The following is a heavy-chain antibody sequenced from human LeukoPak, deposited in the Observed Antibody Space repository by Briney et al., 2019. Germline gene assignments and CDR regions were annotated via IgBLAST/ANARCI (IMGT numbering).Heavy chain of an antibody. CDR3: ARDPLRIYDSSGYYTDY. CDR2: IVVGSGNT. J-gene: IGHJ4*02. D-gene: IGHD3-22*01. Sequence: SVKVSCKASGFTFTSSAVQWVRQARGQRLEWIGWIVVGSGNTNYAQKFQERVTITRDMSTSTAYMELSSLRSEDTAVYYCARDPLRIYDSSGYYTDYWGQGTLVTVSS. CDR1: GFTFTSSA. V-gene: IGHV1-58*01.